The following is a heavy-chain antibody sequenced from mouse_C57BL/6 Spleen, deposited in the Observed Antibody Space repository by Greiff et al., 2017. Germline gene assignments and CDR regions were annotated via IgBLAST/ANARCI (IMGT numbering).Heavy chain of an antibody. Sequence: VQLQQSGAELARPGASVKLSCKASGYTFTSYGISWVKQRTGQGLEWIGEIYPRSGNTYYNEKFKGKATLTADKSSSTAYMELRSLTSEDSAVYFCARSHYDYDDYAMDYWGQGTSVTVSS. J-gene: IGHJ4*01. CDR2: IYPRSGNT. V-gene: IGHV1-81*01. CDR1: GYTFTSYG. CDR3: ARSHYDYDDYAMDY. D-gene: IGHD2-4*01.